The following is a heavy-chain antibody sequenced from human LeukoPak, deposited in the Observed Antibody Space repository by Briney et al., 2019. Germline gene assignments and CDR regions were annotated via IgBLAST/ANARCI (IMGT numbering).Heavy chain of an antibody. CDR1: GFTFSTYA. J-gene: IGHJ4*02. V-gene: IGHV3-23*01. CDR3: ARLESTSXTGC. CDR2: ISASGGAT. Sequence: GGSLRLSCAASGFTFSTYAMIWVRQAPGKGLEWVSAISASGGATFYADSVRGRFIISRDNSKDTLYLQMSSLRGEDTALYYCARLESTSXTGCWGQGTLVTVSS. D-gene: IGHD1-1*01.